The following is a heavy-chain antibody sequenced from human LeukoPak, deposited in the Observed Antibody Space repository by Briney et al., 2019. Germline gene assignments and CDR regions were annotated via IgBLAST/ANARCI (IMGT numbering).Heavy chain of an antibody. D-gene: IGHD6-13*01. J-gene: IGHJ3*01. Sequence: GGSLRLSCVACGFTFSSNWMSWVRQAPGKGLEWLANIKYDGSEKYYVDSVKGRFSISRDNAKNSVFLEMNSLRAEDTAEYYCARSKSYSFDFWGQGTMVTVSS. CDR2: IKYDGSEK. CDR1: GFTFSSNW. V-gene: IGHV3-7*01. CDR3: ARSKSYSFDF.